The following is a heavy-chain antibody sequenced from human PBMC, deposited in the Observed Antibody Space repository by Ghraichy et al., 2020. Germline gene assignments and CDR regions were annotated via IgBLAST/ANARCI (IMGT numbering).Heavy chain of an antibody. Sequence: SVKVSCKASGGTFSSYAISWVRQAPGQGLEWMGGIIPIFGTANYAQKFQGRVTITADESTSTAYMELSSLRSEDTAVYYCAGVVCTNGVCFHFDYWGQGTLVTVSS. J-gene: IGHJ4*02. CDR1: GGTFSSYA. D-gene: IGHD2-8*01. CDR3: AGVVCTNGVCFHFDY. V-gene: IGHV1-69*13. CDR2: IIPIFGTA.